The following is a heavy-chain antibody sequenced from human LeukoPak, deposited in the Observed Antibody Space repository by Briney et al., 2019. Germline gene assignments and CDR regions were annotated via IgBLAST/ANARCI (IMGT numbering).Heavy chain of an antibody. Sequence: SETLSLTCTVSGGSISSGSYYWSWIRQPPGKGLEWIGYVDHTGSTNFNPSLNGRVSISRDTTKNLFSLRLRSVTAADTAVYYCARGGGSYGYYFDYWGQGTLVTVSS. D-gene: IGHD1-26*01. CDR2: VDHTGST. CDR1: GGSISSGSYY. V-gene: IGHV4-61*03. J-gene: IGHJ4*02. CDR3: ARGGGSYGYYFDY.